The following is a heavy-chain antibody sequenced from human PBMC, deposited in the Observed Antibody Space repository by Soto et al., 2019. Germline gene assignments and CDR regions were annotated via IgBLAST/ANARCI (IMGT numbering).Heavy chain of an antibody. V-gene: IGHV4-31*03. CDR2: IYYSGST. D-gene: IGHD1-26*01. Sequence: QVQLQESGPGLVKPSQTLSLTCTVSGGSISSGGYYWSWIRQHPGKGLEWIGYIYYSGSTYYNPSTKSRVTISVDTSKNQFSLQLSSVTAADTAVYYCARFGGREDYYYSYYMDVWGKGTTVTVSS. J-gene: IGHJ6*03. CDR3: ARFGGREDYYYSYYMDV. CDR1: GGSISSGGYY.